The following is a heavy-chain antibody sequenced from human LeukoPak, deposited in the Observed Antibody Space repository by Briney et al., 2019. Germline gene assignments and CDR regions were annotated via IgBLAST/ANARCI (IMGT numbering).Heavy chain of an antibody. CDR2: ISCSGSTI. V-gene: IGHV3-11*04. D-gene: IGHD6-6*01. CDR1: GFTFSDYY. CDR3: ARSSRLTFDY. Sequence: PGGSLTLSCAASGFTFSDYYRSWLRQAPGKGLEWVAYISCSGSTIYYADSVKGRFPIPRHNATNSLYLQMNSLRAEDTAVYYCARSSRLTFDYCGQGTLVTVSS. J-gene: IGHJ4*02.